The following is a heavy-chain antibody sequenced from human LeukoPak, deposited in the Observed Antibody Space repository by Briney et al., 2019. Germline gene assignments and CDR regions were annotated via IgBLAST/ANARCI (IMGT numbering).Heavy chain of an antibody. D-gene: IGHD3-10*01. CDR2: IYTSGST. Sequence: SETLSLTCTVSGGSISSYYWSWIRQPAGKGLEWIGRIYTSGSTNYNPSLKSRVTISVDTSKNQFSLKLSSVTAADTAVYYCARESSGSFANWFDPWGQGTLVTVSS. J-gene: IGHJ5*02. CDR3: ARESSGSFANWFDP. CDR1: GGSISSYY. V-gene: IGHV4-4*07.